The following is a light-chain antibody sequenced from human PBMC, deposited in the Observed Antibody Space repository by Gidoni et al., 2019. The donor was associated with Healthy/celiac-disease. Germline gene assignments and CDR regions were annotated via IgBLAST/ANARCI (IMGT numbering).Light chain of an antibody. Sequence: DIQMTQSPSSLSASVGDRITITCRASQGIRNSLAWYQQKPGKAPKLLLYAASRLESGVPSRFSGSGSGTDYTLTISSLQPEDFASYYCQQYYSIPWTFGQGTKVEIK. CDR2: AAS. CDR3: QQYYSIPWT. CDR1: QGIRNS. V-gene: IGKV1-NL1*01. J-gene: IGKJ1*01.